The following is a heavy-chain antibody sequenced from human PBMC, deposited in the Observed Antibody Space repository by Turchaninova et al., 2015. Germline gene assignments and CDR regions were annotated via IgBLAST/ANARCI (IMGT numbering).Heavy chain of an antibody. CDR3: AREGYSSGWYYFDY. CDR2: INHGGGT. V-gene: IGHV4-34*01. Sequence: QVQLQQWGAGLLKPSETLSLTCAVYGGSFSGYYWSWIRRPPGKGLGGIGEINHGGGTNYNPSLQSRVTISVDPSKNQFSLKLGSVTAADTAVYYWAREGYSSGWYYFDYWGQGTLVTVSS. CDR1: GGSFSGYY. J-gene: IGHJ4*02. D-gene: IGHD6-19*01.